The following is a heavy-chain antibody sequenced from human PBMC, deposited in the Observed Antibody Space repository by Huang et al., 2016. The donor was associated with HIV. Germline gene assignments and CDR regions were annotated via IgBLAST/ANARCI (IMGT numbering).Heavy chain of an antibody. V-gene: IGHV4-34*01. CDR3: AGGPHSARTLDF. D-gene: IGHD6-6*01. CDR2: IDHSGST. Sequence: QVQLQQWGAGLLKPSETLSLTCAVYGGSFTGYYWSWFRQPPGQGLEWIGEIDHSGSTNYNPSLKSRVTMSVETSKNQFSLKLISVTAADTAMYYCAGGPHSARTLDFWGQGTLVTVSS. CDR1: GGSFTGYY. J-gene: IGHJ4*02.